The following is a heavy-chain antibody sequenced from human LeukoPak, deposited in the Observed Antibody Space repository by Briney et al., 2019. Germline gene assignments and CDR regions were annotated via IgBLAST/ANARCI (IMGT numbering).Heavy chain of an antibody. V-gene: IGHV4-4*07. CDR3: ASSMATIDAFDI. CDR2: IYTSGST. Sequence: SETLSFTCTVSGGSISSYYWSWIRQPAGKGLEWIGRIYTSGSTNYNPSLKSRVTMSVDTSKNQFSLKLSSVTAADTAVYYCASSMATIDAFDIWGQGTMVTVSS. CDR1: GGSISSYY. D-gene: IGHD5-24*01. J-gene: IGHJ3*02.